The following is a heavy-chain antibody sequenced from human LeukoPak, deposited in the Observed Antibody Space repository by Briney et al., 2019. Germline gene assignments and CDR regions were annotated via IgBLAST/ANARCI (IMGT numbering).Heavy chain of an antibody. J-gene: IGHJ6*02. V-gene: IGHV3-23*01. Sequence: GGSLRLSCAAPGFTFSSYAMSWVRQAPGKGLEWVSAISGSGGSTYYADSVKGRFTISRDNAKNSLYLQVNSLRAEDTAVYYCARDTRSNYYYYGLDVWGQGTAVTVSS. CDR2: ISGSGGST. CDR1: GFTFSSYA. CDR3: ARDTRSNYYYYGLDV.